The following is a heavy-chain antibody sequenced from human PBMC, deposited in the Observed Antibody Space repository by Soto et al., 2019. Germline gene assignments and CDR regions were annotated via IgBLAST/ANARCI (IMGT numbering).Heavy chain of an antibody. Sequence: QVQLVQSGAEVKKPGSSVKVSCKASGGTFSSYAISWVRQAPGQGLEWMGGIIPIFGTANYAQKFQGRVTITADESTSTAYMELSSLRSEDTAVYYCAGTPELTRIYYYNGMDVWGQGTTVTVSS. CDR1: GGTFSSYA. D-gene: IGHD1-7*01. CDR2: IIPIFGTA. CDR3: AGTPELTRIYYYNGMDV. V-gene: IGHV1-69*12. J-gene: IGHJ6*02.